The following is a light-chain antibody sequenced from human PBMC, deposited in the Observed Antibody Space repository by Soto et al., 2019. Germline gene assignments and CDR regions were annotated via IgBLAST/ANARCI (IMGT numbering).Light chain of an antibody. CDR3: SSYTTTSTAV. CDR1: SSDIGAYNY. Sequence: QSALTQPAYVSGSPGQSITISCTGTSSDIGAYNYVSWYQQYPGKAPKLMIYEVSNRPSGVSNRFSGSKSGNTASLTSSGLQAEDEADYYCSSYTTTSTAVFGGGTQLTVL. CDR2: EVS. V-gene: IGLV2-14*01. J-gene: IGLJ7*01.